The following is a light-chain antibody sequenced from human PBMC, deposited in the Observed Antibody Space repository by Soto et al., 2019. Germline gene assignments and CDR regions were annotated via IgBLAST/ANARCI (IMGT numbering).Light chain of an antibody. CDR3: QQYGSSPET. J-gene: IGKJ1*01. V-gene: IGKV3-20*01. CDR1: QSVTANY. CDR2: GAS. Sequence: EIVLTQSPGTLSLSPWERATLSCRASQSVTANYLAWYQQKPGQAPRLLIEGASSRAKGIPDRVSGSGSGTDFTLTISRLEPEDFAVFYCQQYGSSPETFGQGTKVDIK.